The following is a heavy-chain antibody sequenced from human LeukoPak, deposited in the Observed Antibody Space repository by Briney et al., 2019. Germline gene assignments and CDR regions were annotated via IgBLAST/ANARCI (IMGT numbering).Heavy chain of an antibody. Sequence: ASVKVSCKASGYIFTSYNLHWVRLAPGQGLEWMVIINPSSGSTSYAEKFQGRVTMTHDTPTSTVYMELSNLRSDDTAVFYCARVGRTVITPYCDYWGQGTLVTVSS. CDR3: ARVGRTVITPYCDY. J-gene: IGHJ4*02. CDR2: INPSSGST. D-gene: IGHD4-17*01. V-gene: IGHV1-46*01. CDR1: GYIFTSYN.